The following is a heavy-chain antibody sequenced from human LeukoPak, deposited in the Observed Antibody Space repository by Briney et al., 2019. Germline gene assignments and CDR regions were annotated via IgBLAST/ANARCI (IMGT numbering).Heavy chain of an antibody. V-gene: IGHV1-2*02. CDR3: ARGSTVSPDY. D-gene: IGHD4-11*01. Sequence: ASVKVSCKALGYTFTSNYVIWVRQAPGQGPEWVGWIDPNNGATYYAQQFQGRVTMATDTSTSTAYMELRSLRSDDTAVYYCARGSTVSPDYWGQGTLVTVSS. J-gene: IGHJ4*02. CDR2: IDPNNGAT. CDR1: GYTFTSNY.